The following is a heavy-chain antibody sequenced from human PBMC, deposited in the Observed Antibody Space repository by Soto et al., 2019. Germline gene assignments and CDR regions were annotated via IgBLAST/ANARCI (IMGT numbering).Heavy chain of an antibody. CDR2: IIPIFGTA. CDR3: ASSNSYGSGSYQLGDY. J-gene: IGHJ4*02. Sequence: QVQLVQSGAEVKKPGSSVKVSCKASGGTFSSYAISWVRQAPGQGLEWMGGIIPIFGTANYAQKFQGRVTITADEYTSTAYMELSSLRSEDTAVYYCASSNSYGSGSYQLGDYWGQGTLVTVSS. D-gene: IGHD3-10*01. V-gene: IGHV1-69*01. CDR1: GGTFSSYA.